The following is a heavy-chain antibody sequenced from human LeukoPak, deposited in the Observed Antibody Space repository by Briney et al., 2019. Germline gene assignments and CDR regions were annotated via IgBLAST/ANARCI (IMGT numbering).Heavy chain of an antibody. CDR3: VRDNPRCCGVIPSNIDDY. CDR1: GFTFSSYG. Sequence: GGSLRLSCAASGFTFSSYGMNWVRRAPGKGLEWVSSISSSTTYIYYADSVKGRFTISRDNAKKSLYLQMNSLRAEDTAVYYCVRDNPRCCGVIPSNIDDYWGQGTLVTVSS. J-gene: IGHJ4*02. CDR2: ISSSTTYI. V-gene: IGHV3-21*01. D-gene: IGHD2/OR15-2a*01.